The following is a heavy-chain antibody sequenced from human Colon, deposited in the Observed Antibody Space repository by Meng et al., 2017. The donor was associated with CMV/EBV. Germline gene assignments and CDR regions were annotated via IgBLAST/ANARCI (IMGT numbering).Heavy chain of an antibody. V-gene: IGHV4-34*01. CDR2: INHSGST. CDR3: ARGRLPTDP. Sequence: QAQLQQRGAGLVKPSGTLSLTCGVYGGSFSGYYWSWIRQPPGKGLEWXGEINHSGSTNYNPSLKSRVTISVDTSKNQFSLKLSSVAAADTAVYYCARGRLPTDPWGQGTLVTVSS. J-gene: IGHJ5*02. D-gene: IGHD4-11*01. CDR1: GGSFSGYY.